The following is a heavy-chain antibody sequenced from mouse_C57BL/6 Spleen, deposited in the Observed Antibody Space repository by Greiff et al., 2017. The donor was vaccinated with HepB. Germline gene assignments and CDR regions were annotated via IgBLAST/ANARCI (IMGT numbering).Heavy chain of an antibody. CDR3: ARDQYDYDEGYYYAMDY. V-gene: IGHV5-4*01. J-gene: IGHJ4*01. D-gene: IGHD2-4*01. CDR1: GFTFSSYA. Sequence: EVKLMESGGGLVKPGGSLKLSCAASGFTFSSYAMSWVRQTPEKRLEWVATISDGGSYTYYPENVKGRFTISRDNAKNNLYLQMSHLKSEDTAMYYCARDQYDYDEGYYYAMDYWGQGTSVTVSS. CDR2: ISDGGSYT.